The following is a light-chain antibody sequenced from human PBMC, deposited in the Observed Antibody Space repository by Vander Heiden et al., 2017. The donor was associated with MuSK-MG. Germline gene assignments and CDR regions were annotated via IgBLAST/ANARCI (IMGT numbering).Light chain of an antibody. CDR2: EGS. V-gene: IGLV2-23*01. CDR3: CSYAGSSTFV. CDR1: SSDVGGYNL. Sequence: QSALTQPASVSGSPGQSITISCTGTSSDVGGYNLVSWYQHHPGKAPKLMIYEGSKRPSGVSNRFSGSKSGNTASLTISGLQAEDEADYYCCSYAGSSTFVFGTGTKVTGL. J-gene: IGLJ1*01.